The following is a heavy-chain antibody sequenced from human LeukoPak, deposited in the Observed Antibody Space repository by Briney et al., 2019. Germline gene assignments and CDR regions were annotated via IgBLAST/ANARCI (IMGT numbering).Heavy chain of an antibody. Sequence: PGGSLRLSCAASGFTFSSYAMHWVRQAPGKGLEWVAVISYDGSNKYYADSVKGRFTISRDNSKNTLYLQMNSLRAEDTAVYYCTVVTPGWFDPWGQGTLVTVSS. D-gene: IGHD4-23*01. V-gene: IGHV3-30*14. CDR2: ISYDGSNK. CDR1: GFTFSSYA. J-gene: IGHJ5*02. CDR3: TVVTPGWFDP.